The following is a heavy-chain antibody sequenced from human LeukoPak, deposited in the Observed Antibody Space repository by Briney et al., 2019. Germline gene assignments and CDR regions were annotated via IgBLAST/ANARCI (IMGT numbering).Heavy chain of an antibody. Sequence: PGRSLRLSCAASGFTFSSYAMHWVRQAPGKGLEWVANIKQDGSEKYYVDSVKGRFTISRDNAKNLLYLQMNNLRVEDTAVYYCAREWWGDYLFDYYYGLDVWGQGTTVTVSS. CDR1: GFTFSSYA. J-gene: IGHJ6*02. CDR2: IKQDGSEK. V-gene: IGHV3-7*01. CDR3: AREWWGDYLFDYYYGLDV. D-gene: IGHD4-17*01.